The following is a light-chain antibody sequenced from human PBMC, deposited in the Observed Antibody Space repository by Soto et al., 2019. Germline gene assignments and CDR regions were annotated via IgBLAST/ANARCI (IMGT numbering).Light chain of an antibody. CDR1: QSVSSI. Sequence: EIVMTQSPATLSVSPGERATLSCRASQSVSSILAWYQQKPGQAPRLLIYGASTRATGIPARFSGSGSGTEFTLTISSLQSEDFAVYYCQQYNNWPPELTFGGGTKVEIK. J-gene: IGKJ4*01. V-gene: IGKV3-15*01. CDR2: GAS. CDR3: QQYNNWPPELT.